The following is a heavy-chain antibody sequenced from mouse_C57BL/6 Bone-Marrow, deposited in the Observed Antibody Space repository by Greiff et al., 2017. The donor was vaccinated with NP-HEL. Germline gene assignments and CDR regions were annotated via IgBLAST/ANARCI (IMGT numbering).Heavy chain of an antibody. D-gene: IGHD2-3*01. J-gene: IGHJ2*01. Sequence: EVQLQQSGPELVKPGASVKISCKASGYSFTGYYMNWVKQSPEKSLEWIGEINPSTGGTTYNQKFKAKATLTVDKSSSTAYMQLKSLTSEDSAVYYCARRGWLLRLYFDYWGQGTTLTVSS. CDR2: INPSTGGT. CDR1: GYSFTGYY. CDR3: ARRGWLLRLYFDY. V-gene: IGHV1-42*01.